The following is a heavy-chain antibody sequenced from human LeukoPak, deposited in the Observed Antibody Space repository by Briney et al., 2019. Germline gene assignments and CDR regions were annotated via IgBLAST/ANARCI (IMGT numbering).Heavy chain of an antibody. V-gene: IGHV4-59*01. Sequence: SETLSLTCTVSGGSISSYYWSWIRQPPGKGLEWIGYIYYSGSTNYNPSLKSRVTISVDTSKNQFSLKLSSVTAADTAVYYCARDGYSSSLDYWGQGTLVTVSS. CDR1: GGSISSYY. D-gene: IGHD6-13*01. CDR3: ARDGYSSSLDY. CDR2: IYYSGST. J-gene: IGHJ4*02.